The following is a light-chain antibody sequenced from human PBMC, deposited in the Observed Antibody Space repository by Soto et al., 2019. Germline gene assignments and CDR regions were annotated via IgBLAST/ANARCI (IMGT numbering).Light chain of an antibody. V-gene: IGLV2-8*01. CDR2: EVS. CDR1: SSDVGGYNY. J-gene: IGLJ2*01. Sequence: QSALTQPPSASGSPGRSVTLSCTGASSDVGGYNYVSWYQQHPGKAPKLMIYEVSKRPSGVPDRFSGSKSGNTASLTVSGLQAEDEPDYYCSSYAGSNNLVFGGGTKLTV. CDR3: SSYAGSNNLV.